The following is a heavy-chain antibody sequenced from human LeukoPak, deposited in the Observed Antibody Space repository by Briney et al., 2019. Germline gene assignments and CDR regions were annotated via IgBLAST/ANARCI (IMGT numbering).Heavy chain of an antibody. Sequence: PGGSLRLSCAASGFTFSSYSMNWVRQAPGKGLEWVSYISSSSSTIYYADSVKGRFTISRDNAKNSLYLQMNSLRDEDTAVYYCARARPFGSSPGHFDYWGQGTLVTVSS. CDR3: ARARPFGSSPGHFDY. CDR1: GFTFSSYS. D-gene: IGHD6-6*01. J-gene: IGHJ4*02. V-gene: IGHV3-48*02. CDR2: ISSSSSTI.